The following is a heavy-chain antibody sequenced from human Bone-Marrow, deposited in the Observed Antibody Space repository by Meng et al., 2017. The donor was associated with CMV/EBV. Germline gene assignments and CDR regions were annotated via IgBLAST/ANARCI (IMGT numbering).Heavy chain of an antibody. CDR2: INQDGSDK. Sequence: GESLKISCAASGFTFNSYWMSWVRQAPGKGLEWVGSINQDGSDKYYVDSVKGRFTISRDNAKNSLYLQMNSLRDEDTAVYYCARFLVWYQLLFDYWGQRTLVTASS. CDR3: ARFLVWYQLLFDY. J-gene: IGHJ4*02. V-gene: IGHV3-7*01. CDR1: GFTFNSYW. D-gene: IGHD2-2*01.